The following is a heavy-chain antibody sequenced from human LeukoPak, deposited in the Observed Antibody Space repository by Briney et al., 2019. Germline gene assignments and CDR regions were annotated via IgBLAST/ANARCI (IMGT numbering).Heavy chain of an antibody. CDR3: ARDSIAAAGTGGFDY. V-gene: IGHV3-7*01. D-gene: IGHD6-13*01. J-gene: IGHJ4*02. CDR1: GFTFSSYW. Sequence: GGSLRLSCAASGFTFSSYWMSWVRQAPGKGLEWVANIKQDGSEKYYVDSVKGRFTISRDNAKNSLYLQMNSLRAEDTAVYYCARDSIAAAGTGGFDYWGQGTLVTVSS. CDR2: IKQDGSEK.